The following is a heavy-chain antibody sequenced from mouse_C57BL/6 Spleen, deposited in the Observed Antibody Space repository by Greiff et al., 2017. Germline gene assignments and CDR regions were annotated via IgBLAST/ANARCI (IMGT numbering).Heavy chain of an antibody. Sequence: EVQGVASGGGLVQPGGSLKLSCAASGFTFSDYYMYWVRQTPEKRLEWVAYISNGGGSTYYPDTVKGRFTISRDNAKNTLYLQMSRLKSEDTAMYYCARYDYDESDAMDYWGQGTSVTVSS. CDR2: ISNGGGST. J-gene: IGHJ4*01. CDR3: ARYDYDESDAMDY. CDR1: GFTFSDYY. V-gene: IGHV5-12*01. D-gene: IGHD2-4*01.